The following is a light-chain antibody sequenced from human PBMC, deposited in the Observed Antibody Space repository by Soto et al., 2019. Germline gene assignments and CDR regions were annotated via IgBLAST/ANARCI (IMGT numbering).Light chain of an antibody. CDR3: CSFTSITTYV. V-gene: IGLV2-14*01. J-gene: IGLJ1*01. CDR2: EVS. Sequence: QSALAQPASVSGSLGQSITISCTGNSSDVGAYNYVSWYQQQPGKAPKLMISEVSNRPSGVSNRLSGSKSGNTASLIISGLQAEDEADYYCCSFTSITTYVFGTGTKVTVL. CDR1: SSDVGAYNY.